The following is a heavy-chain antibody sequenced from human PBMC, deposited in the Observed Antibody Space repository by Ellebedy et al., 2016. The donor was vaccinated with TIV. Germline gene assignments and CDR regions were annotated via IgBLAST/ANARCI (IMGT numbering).Heavy chain of an antibody. V-gene: IGHV3-21*01. J-gene: IGHJ4*02. CDR3: TRDRIVGATSYGY. D-gene: IGHD1-26*01. CDR2: ISTSSSYI. Sequence: GESLKISCAASGFTFSSYTLNWVRQAPGKGLEWVSPISTSSSYIYYADSVKGRFTISRDNAKNSLYLQMNSLRAEDTAVYYCTRDRIVGATSYGYWGQGTLVTVSS. CDR1: GFTFSSYT.